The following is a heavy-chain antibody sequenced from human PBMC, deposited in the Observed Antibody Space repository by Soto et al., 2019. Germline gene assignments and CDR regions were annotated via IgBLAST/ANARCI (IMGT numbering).Heavy chain of an antibody. CDR3: MGNCSSTSCYVAIDY. V-gene: IGHV4-30-2*03. CDR1: GGSISSGGYS. D-gene: IGHD2-2*01. Sequence: PSETLSLTCAVSGGSISSGGYSWSWIRQPPGKGLEWIGYIYYSGSTYYNPSLKSRVTISVDTSKNQFSLKLSSVTAADTAVYYCMGNCSSTSCYVAIDYWGQGTLVTVSS. CDR2: IYYSGST. J-gene: IGHJ4*02.